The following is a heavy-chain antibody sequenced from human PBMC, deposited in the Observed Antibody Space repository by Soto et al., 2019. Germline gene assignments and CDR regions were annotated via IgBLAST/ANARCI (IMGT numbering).Heavy chain of an antibody. CDR3: ARGGASSKWFAP. J-gene: IGHJ5*02. CDR2: IGYPGAT. D-gene: IGHD2-15*01. V-gene: IGHV4-31*03. Sequence: QVHLQESGPGLVRPSQTLSLTCTVSGGSITSGGSFWSWIRQHPGKGPEWIAFIGYPGATSYNPSLASRVTISADTYKSQFSLNLRSVTAADTAVYYCARGGASSKWFAPWGQGTLVTVSS. CDR1: GGSITSGGSF.